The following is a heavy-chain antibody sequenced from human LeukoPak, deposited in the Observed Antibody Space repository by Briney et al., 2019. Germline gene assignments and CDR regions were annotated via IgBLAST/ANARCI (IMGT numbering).Heavy chain of an antibody. CDR2: ISRSGVNI. D-gene: IGHD4-11*01. V-gene: IGHV3-48*03. CDR3: ATVYGNYGPY. CDR1: GFTFSSYG. J-gene: IGHJ4*02. Sequence: PGRSLRLSCAASGFTFSSYGMYWVRQAPGKGLEWVSYISRSGVNIYAESVKGRFTISRDNTKNSLYLQMNSLRAEDAAVYYCATVYGNYGPYWGQGTLVTVSS.